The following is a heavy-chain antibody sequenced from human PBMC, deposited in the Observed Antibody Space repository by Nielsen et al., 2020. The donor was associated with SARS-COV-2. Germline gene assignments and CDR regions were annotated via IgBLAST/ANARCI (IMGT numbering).Heavy chain of an antibody. CDR3: ARILVWLDYYDSSGYPDY. V-gene: IGHV1-2*06. CDR2: INPNSGGT. J-gene: IGHJ4*02. Sequence: ASVKVSCKASGYTFTGYYMHWVRQAPGQGLEWMGRINPNSGGTNYAQKFQGRVTMTRDTSISTAYMELSRLRSDDTAVYYCARILVWLDYYDSSGYPDYWGQGTLVTASS. D-gene: IGHD3-22*01. CDR1: GYTFTGYY.